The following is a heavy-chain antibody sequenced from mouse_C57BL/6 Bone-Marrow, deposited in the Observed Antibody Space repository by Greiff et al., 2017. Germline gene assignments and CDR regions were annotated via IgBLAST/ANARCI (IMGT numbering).Heavy chain of an antibody. V-gene: IGHV1-74*01. CDR1: GYTFTSYW. D-gene: IGHD1-1*01. J-gene: IGHJ4*01. Sequence: QVQLQQPGAELVKPGASVKVSCKASGYTFTSYWMHWVKQRPGQGLEWIGRIHPSDSDTNYNQKFKGKATLTVDKSSSTAYMQLSSLTSEDSAVYYCAISIPFTTVVPYAMDYWGQGTSVTVSS. CDR3: AISIPFTTVVPYAMDY. CDR2: IHPSDSDT.